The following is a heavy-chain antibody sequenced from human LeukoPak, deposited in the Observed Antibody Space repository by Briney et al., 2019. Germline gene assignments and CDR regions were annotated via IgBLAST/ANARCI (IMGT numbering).Heavy chain of an antibody. CDR3: ARDTSGIPGY. CDR1: GFTFSSCA. J-gene: IGHJ4*02. CDR2: ISYDGSNK. V-gene: IGHV3-30*14. D-gene: IGHD3-10*01. Sequence: PGGSLRLSCAASGFTFSSCAMHWVRQAPGKGLEWVAVISYDGSNKYYADSVKGRFTISRDNSKNTLYLQMNSLRAEDTAVYYCARDTSGIPGYWGQGTLVTVSS.